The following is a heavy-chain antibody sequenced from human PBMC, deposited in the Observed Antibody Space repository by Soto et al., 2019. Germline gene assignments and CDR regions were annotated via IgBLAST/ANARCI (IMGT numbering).Heavy chain of an antibody. CDR1: GFTFGNNA. V-gene: IGHV3-49*03. CDR2: IRSKNYGRTT. Sequence: GGSLRLSCTGSGFTFGNNAMTWFRQAPGKGLEWVGFIRSKNYGRTTEYAASVQGRFTISRDDSKGIAYLEMNSLTTDDTAAYYCSRPSYFYDIIGFEPGAFDIWGQGTMVTVSS. CDR3: SRPSYFYDIIGFEPGAFDI. D-gene: IGHD3-22*01. J-gene: IGHJ3*02.